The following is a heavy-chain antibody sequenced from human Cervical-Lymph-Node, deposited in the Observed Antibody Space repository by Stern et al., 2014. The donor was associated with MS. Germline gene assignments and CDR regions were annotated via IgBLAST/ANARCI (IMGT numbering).Heavy chain of an antibody. Sequence: VQLLESGGGVVQPGGSLRLSCAASGFTFKNHGMHWVRQAPGKGLEWVAVISYDGISKYYADSVKGRVAISRDDSKNTVYLQMNSLKVEDTAVYYCAKDGAAATRAYYLDHWGQGTLVTVSS. V-gene: IGHV3-30*18. CDR1: GFTFKNHG. J-gene: IGHJ4*02. CDR2: ISYDGISK. CDR3: AKDGAAATRAYYLDH. D-gene: IGHD6-13*01.